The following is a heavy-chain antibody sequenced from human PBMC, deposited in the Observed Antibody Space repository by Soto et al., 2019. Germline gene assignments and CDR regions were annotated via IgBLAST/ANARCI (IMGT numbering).Heavy chain of an antibody. Sequence: QVQLVESGGGVVQPGRSLRLSCAASGFTFSSYAMHWVRQAPGKGLEWVAVISYDGSNKYYADSVKGRFTISRDNSKNTLYLQMNSLRAEDTAVYYCARDRGRGDIVVVPAAIYYYYGMDVWGQGTTVTVSS. CDR1: GFTFSSYA. CDR2: ISYDGSNK. D-gene: IGHD2-2*01. J-gene: IGHJ6*02. CDR3: ARDRGRGDIVVVPAAIYYYYGMDV. V-gene: IGHV3-30-3*01.